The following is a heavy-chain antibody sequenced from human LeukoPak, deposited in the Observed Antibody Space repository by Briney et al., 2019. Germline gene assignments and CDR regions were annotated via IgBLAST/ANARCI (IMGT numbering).Heavy chain of an antibody. CDR3: ARVQTPYGGTSYYYSGMDV. CDR2: IIPIFGIA. V-gene: IGHV1-69*04. D-gene: IGHD4-23*01. Sequence: GASVKVSCKASGGTFSSYAISWVRQAPGQGLEWMGRIIPIFGIANYAQKFQGRVTITADKSTSTAYMELSSLRSEDTAVYSCARVQTPYGGTSYYYSGMDVGAKGPRVPV. CDR1: GGTFSSYA. J-gene: IGHJ6*04.